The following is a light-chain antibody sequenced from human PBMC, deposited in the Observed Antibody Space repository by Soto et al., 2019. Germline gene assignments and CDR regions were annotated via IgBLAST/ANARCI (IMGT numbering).Light chain of an antibody. V-gene: IGKV2-30*01. CDR1: QSLVYRDGNTY. CDR2: KVS. CDR3: MPGTHRPGT. J-gene: IGKJ1*01. Sequence: DGVMSQSPLSVPVTLGQPASIXXRAXQSLVYRDGNTYLNWFQQRPGQPPRXXIYKVSNRDSGVPDRFSGSGAGTDFTLKISRVEAEDVGVYYCMPGTHRPGTFGQGTKVDI.